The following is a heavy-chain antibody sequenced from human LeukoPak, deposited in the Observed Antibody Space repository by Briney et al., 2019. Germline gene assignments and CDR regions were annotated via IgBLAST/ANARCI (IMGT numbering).Heavy chain of an antibody. CDR1: GGSISSSSYY. Sequence: PSETLSLTCTVSGGSISSSSYYWGWIRQPPGKGLEWIGSIYYSGSTYYNPSLKSRVTISVDTSKNQFSLKLSSVTAADTAVYYCARGTWIGEKNFAYWGRGTLVTVSS. CDR2: IYYSGST. J-gene: IGHJ4*02. D-gene: IGHD5-12*01. CDR3: ARGTWIGEKNFAY. V-gene: IGHV4-39*07.